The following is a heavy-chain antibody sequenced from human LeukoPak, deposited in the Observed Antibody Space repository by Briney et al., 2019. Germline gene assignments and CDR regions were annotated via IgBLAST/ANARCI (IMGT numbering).Heavy chain of an antibody. CDR1: GYSISIGYY. CDR2: VYRTGNT. J-gene: IGHJ4*02. CDR3: ARHYSDIVGDYYFDY. D-gene: IGHD2-15*01. V-gene: IGHV4-38-2*01. Sequence: SVTLSLTCAVSGYSISIGYYWGWIRQPPGKGLEWIGSVYRTGNTYYNLSLKSRVTISVDTSKNQFSLKVDSVTAADTAVYYCARHYSDIVGDYYFDYWGQGTLVTVSS.